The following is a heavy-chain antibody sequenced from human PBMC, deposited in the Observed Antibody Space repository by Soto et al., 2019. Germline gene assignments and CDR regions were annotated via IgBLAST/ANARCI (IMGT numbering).Heavy chain of an antibody. V-gene: IGHV1-58*01. CDR3: AAGWEWELHPVDY. D-gene: IGHD1-26*01. J-gene: IGHJ4*02. CDR2: IVVGSGNT. Sequence: QMQLVQSGPEVKKPGTSVKVSCKASGFTFTSSAVQWVRQARGQRLEWIGWIVVGSGNTNYAQKFQERGTITRDMSTSTAYMELSSLRSEDTAVYYCAAGWEWELHPVDYWGQGTLVTVSS. CDR1: GFTFTSSA.